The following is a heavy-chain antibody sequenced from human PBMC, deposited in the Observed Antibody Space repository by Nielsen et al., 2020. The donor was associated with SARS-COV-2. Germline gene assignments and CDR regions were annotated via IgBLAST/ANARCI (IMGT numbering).Heavy chain of an antibody. V-gene: IGHV3-13*01. J-gene: IGHJ5*02. CDR2: IGAAGDT. D-gene: IGHD3-10*01. CDR3: TRGVGGWFDP. Sequence: GGSLRPACAAYGFTISYYDMHWVRHAAGKGLEWVSSIGAAGDTFYARSLRGRFTISREDVENSLHLQMNSLRAGDMAVYYCTRGVGGWFDPWGQGTLVTVSS. CDR1: GFTISYYD.